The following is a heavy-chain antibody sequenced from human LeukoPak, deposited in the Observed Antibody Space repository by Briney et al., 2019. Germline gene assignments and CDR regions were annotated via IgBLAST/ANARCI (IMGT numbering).Heavy chain of an antibody. Sequence: SETLSLTCAVSGGSISSGSYSWSWIRQPPGKGLEWIAYISAAGTTFYNPSLKSRVTISLDRSKNQFSLNLTSITAADTAVYYCAGQNVPTPHDYWGQGTQVTVSS. CDR1: GGSISSGSYS. CDR3: AGQNVPTPHDY. D-gene: IGHD2-2*01. CDR2: ISAAGTT. V-gene: IGHV4-30-2*01. J-gene: IGHJ4*02.